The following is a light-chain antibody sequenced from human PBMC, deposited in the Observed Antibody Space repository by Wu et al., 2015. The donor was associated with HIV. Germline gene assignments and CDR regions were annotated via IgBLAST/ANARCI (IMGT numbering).Light chain of an antibody. CDR2: DAY. Sequence: EIVLTQSPGTLSLSPGERATLSCRASQSVISTYLAWYQQRPGKVPKLLIYDAYTLQSGVPSRFSGSGSGTGFTLTISRLEPEDFAVYCCQQYGSSPYTFGQGTKLEIK. CDR1: QSVISTY. V-gene: IGKV3-20*01. CDR3: QQYGSSPYT. J-gene: IGKJ2*01.